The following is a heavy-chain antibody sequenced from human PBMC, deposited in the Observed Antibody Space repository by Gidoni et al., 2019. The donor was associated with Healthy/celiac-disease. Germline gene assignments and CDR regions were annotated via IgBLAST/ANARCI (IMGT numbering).Heavy chain of an antibody. CDR3: ARGRAWYGYYYYGMDV. Sequence: QVQLVESGGGVVQPGRSLRLSCAASGFPFSSYGIHWVRQAPGKGLEWVAVIWYDGSNKYYADSVKGRFTISRDNSKNTLYLQMNSLRAEDTAVYYCARGRAWYGYYYYGMDVWGQGTTVTVSS. V-gene: IGHV3-33*01. J-gene: IGHJ6*02. CDR1: GFPFSSYG. CDR2: IWYDGSNK. D-gene: IGHD6-13*01.